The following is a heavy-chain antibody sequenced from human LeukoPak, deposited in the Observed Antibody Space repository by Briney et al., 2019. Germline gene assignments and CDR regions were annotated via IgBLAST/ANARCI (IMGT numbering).Heavy chain of an antibody. D-gene: IGHD5-12*01. Sequence: GGSLRLSCAASGFTFSSYAMSWVRQARGKGLEWVSHIRSSSETFYADSVKGRFTISRDNARNSLYLQMNNLRGEDTAIYYCARDAGNSGYGCDLWGQGTLVTVSS. CDR1: GFTFSSYA. V-gene: IGHV3-48*01. CDR2: IRSSSET. J-gene: IGHJ5*02. CDR3: ARDAGNSGYGCDL.